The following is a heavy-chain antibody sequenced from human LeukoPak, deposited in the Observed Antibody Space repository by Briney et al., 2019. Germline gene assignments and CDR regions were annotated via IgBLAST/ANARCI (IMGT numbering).Heavy chain of an antibody. CDR3: ARSRGYSSSWYTTSRWWFDP. Sequence: SETLSLTCAVYGGSFSGYYWSWIRQPPGKGLEWIGEINHSGSTNYNPSLKSRVTISVDTSKNQFSLKLSSVTAADTAVYYCARSRGYSSSWYTTSRWWFDPWGQGTLVTVSS. CDR2: INHSGST. CDR1: GGSFSGYY. V-gene: IGHV4-34*01. D-gene: IGHD6-13*01. J-gene: IGHJ5*02.